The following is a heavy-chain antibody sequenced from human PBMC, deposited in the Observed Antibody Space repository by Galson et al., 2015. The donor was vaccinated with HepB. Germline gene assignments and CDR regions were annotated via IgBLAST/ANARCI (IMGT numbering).Heavy chain of an antibody. V-gene: IGHV3-21*01. CDR2: ISSSSSYI. D-gene: IGHD6-25*01. CDR1: GFTFSSCS. Sequence: SLRLSCAASGFTFSSCSMNWVRQAPGKGLEWVSSISSSSSYIYYADSVKGRFTISRDNSKNTLYLQMNSLRADDTALYYCARTAAPYYYYFGLDVWGQGTTVIVSS. CDR3: ARTAAPYYYYFGLDV. J-gene: IGHJ6*02.